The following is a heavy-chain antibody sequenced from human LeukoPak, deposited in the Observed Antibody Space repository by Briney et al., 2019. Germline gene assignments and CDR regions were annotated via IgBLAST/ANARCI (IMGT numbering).Heavy chain of an antibody. Sequence: WGSLTLTCTASGFTLSTYTRNWVRQAPGKGLEWISYISSTSTTKYCADSVKGRFTISRDNSKNSLDLQMNRLTAEDTAVYYCARDRSLVDGDYGVWFDAWGQGSLVTVSS. CDR3: ARDRSLVDGDYGVWFDA. CDR2: ISSTSTTK. D-gene: IGHD4-17*01. J-gene: IGHJ5*02. V-gene: IGHV3-48*04. CDR1: GFTLSTYT.